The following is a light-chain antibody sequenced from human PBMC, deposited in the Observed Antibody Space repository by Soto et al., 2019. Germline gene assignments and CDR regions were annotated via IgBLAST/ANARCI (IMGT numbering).Light chain of an antibody. CDR2: DAS. CDR1: QSVSSS. V-gene: IGKV3-11*01. Sequence: EIVLTQSPATLSLSPGERATLSCRASQSVSSSLGWYQHIPGQAPRLLIYDASNRATGIPARFSGSGSGTDFTLTISSLEPADFAVYYCQQRSNWPRTFGQGTKLEIK. J-gene: IGKJ2*01. CDR3: QQRSNWPRT.